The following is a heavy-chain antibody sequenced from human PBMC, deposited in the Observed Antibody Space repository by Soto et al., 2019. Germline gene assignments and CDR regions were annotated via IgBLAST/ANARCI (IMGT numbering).Heavy chain of an antibody. J-gene: IGHJ4*02. V-gene: IGHV1-2*02. CDR1: GYTFTGYY. Sequence: ASVKVSCKASGYTFTGYYMHWVRQAPGQGLEWMGWINPNSGGTNYAQKFQGRVTMTRDTSISTAYMELSRLRSDDTAVYYCAIGYSYGPHYFDYWGQGTLVTSPQ. D-gene: IGHD5-18*01. CDR2: INPNSGGT. CDR3: AIGYSYGPHYFDY.